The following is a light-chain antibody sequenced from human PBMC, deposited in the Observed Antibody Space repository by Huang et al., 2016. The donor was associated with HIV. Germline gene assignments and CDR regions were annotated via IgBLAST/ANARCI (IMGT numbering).Light chain of an antibody. V-gene: IGKV1-39*01. CDR2: AAS. CDR1: QNINTD. CDR3: QQGNSALIT. J-gene: IGKJ5*01. Sequence: DILFTQSPSSLSASVGDRVTITCRASQNINTDLNWYQQKPGKAPNLLIHAASTLQTGVPSRFSGSGSGTEFTLTVNRLQPEDSATYYCQQGNSALITFGQGTRL.